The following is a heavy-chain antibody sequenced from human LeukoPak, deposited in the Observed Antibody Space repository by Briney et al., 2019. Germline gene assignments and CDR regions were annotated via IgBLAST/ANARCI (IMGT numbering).Heavy chain of an antibody. J-gene: IGHJ4*02. CDR1: GGSFSGYY. CDR2: INHSGST. Sequence: PSETLSLTCAVYGGSFSGYYWSWIRQPPGKGLEWIGEINHSGSTNYNPSLKSRVTISVDTSKNQFSLKLSSVTAADTAVYYCARDAAAAGAEGGLDYWGQETLVPVPS. D-gene: IGHD6-13*01. V-gene: IGHV4-34*01. CDR3: ARDAAAAGAEGGLDY.